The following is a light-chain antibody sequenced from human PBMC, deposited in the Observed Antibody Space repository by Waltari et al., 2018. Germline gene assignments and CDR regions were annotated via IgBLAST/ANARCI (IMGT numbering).Light chain of an antibody. CDR2: GAS. Sequence: EMVMTQSPATLSVFPGERATLSCRASQSIRSNLAWYQHKPGQAPRLLIYGASTRATGIPARFSGSGSGTEFTLTLSSLQSEDFAVYFCQQYDNWLGTFGQGTKVEIK. J-gene: IGKJ1*01. V-gene: IGKV3-15*01. CDR3: QQYDNWLGT. CDR1: QSIRSN.